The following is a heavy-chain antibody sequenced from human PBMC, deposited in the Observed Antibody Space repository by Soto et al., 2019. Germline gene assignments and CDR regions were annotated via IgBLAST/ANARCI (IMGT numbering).Heavy chain of an antibody. CDR1: GGTFSSYA. CDR2: IIPIFGTA. D-gene: IGHD3-22*01. V-gene: IGHV1-69*13. CDR3: ARDCGPHSSGYCGY. J-gene: IGHJ4*02. Sequence: GASVKVSCKASGGTFSSYAIRWVRQAPGQGLEWMGGIIPIFGTANYAQKFQGRVTITADESTSTAYMELSSLRSEDTAVYYCARDCGPHSSGYCGYWGQGTLVTVSS.